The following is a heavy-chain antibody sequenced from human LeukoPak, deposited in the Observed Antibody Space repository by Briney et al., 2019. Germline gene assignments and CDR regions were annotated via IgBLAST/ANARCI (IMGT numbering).Heavy chain of an antibody. CDR3: ARGHRDYGPSNWFDP. CDR2: ISSSSSTI. J-gene: IGHJ5*02. D-gene: IGHD4-17*01. CDR1: GFTFSSYS. Sequence: PGGSLRLSCAASGFTFSSYSMNWVRQAPGKGLEWVSYISSSSSTIYYADSVKGRFTISRDNAKNSLYLQMNSLRAEDTAVYYCARGHRDYGPSNWFDPWGQGTLVTVSS. V-gene: IGHV3-48*01.